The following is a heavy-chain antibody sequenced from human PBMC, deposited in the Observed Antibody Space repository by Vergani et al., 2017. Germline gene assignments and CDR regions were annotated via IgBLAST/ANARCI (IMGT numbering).Heavy chain of an antibody. Sequence: EVQLVESGGGLVKPGGSLRLSCAASGFTFSSYSMNWVRQAPGKGLEWVSSISSSSSYIYYADSVKGRFTISRDNAKNSLYLQMNSLRAEDTAVYYCARATRDDFWSGAFDYLGQGTLVTVSS. CDR1: GFTFSSYS. D-gene: IGHD3-3*01. V-gene: IGHV3-21*01. CDR3: ARATRDDFWSGAFDY. CDR2: ISSSSSYI. J-gene: IGHJ4*02.